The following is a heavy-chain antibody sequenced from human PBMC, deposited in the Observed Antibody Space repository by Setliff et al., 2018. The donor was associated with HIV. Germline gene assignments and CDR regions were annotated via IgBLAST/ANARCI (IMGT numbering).Heavy chain of an antibody. J-gene: IGHJ6*03. Sequence: LSLTCAVSGYSISSGYYWGWIRQPPGKGLEWVGSIYHSGTTYYNPSLKSRVTISVDTSKNQFSLKLSSVTAADTAVYYCARQGGYSGYGFYYYYYYMDVWGKGTTVTVSS. CDR1: GYSISSGYY. CDR2: IYHSGTT. V-gene: IGHV4-38-2*01. CDR3: ARQGGYSGYGFYYYYYYMDV. D-gene: IGHD5-12*01.